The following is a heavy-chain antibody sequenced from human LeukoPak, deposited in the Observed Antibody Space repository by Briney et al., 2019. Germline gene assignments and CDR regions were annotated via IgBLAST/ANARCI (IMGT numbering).Heavy chain of an antibody. CDR2: IRLDGKNE. V-gene: IGHV3-30*02. D-gene: IGHD2-2*02. CDR1: GFTFSSYG. J-gene: IGHJ6*03. Sequence: GGSLRLSCAASGFTFSSYGMHWVRQAPGKGLEWVAFIRLDGKNEYYADSVRGRITISRDNSKNTLYLQMNSLSAEDTAVYYCAKGGYCSSTSCYTLYYYYYMDVWGKGTTVSVSS. CDR3: AKGGYCSSTSCYTLYYYYYMDV.